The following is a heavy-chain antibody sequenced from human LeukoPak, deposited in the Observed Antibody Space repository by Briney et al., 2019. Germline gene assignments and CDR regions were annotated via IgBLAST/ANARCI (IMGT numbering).Heavy chain of an antibody. V-gene: IGHV3-21*04. J-gene: IGHJ4*02. CDR1: GFTFSSYS. CDR2: ISSSSSYI. D-gene: IGHD1-26*01. CDR3: AKGGKWDVTPFDY. Sequence: GGSLRLSCAASGFTFSSYSMNWVRQAPGKGLEWVSSISSSSSYIYYADSVKGRFTISRDDSKNTLYLQVNSLRAEDTAVYYCAKGGKWDVTPFDYWGQGTLVTVSS.